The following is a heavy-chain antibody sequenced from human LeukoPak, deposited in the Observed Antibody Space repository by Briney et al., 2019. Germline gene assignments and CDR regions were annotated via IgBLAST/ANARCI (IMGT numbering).Heavy chain of an antibody. Sequence: GGSLRLSCAASGFTFSSYGMHWVRQAPGKGLEWVASINHNGNVNYYVDSVKGRFTISRDNAKNSLYLQMSNLRAEDTAVYYCARGPGCYDHRGFDPWGQGTLVTVSS. D-gene: IGHD4/OR15-4a*01. CDR3: ARGPGCYDHRGFDP. J-gene: IGHJ5*02. V-gene: IGHV3-7*03. CDR1: GFTFSSYG. CDR2: INHNGNVN.